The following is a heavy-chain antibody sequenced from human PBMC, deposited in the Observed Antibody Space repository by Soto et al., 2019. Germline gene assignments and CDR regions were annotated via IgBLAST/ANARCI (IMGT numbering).Heavy chain of an antibody. D-gene: IGHD2-15*01. CDR2: ISNDGRNK. CDR3: AKAWGECSGDKCYYKYGMDV. CDR1: GFSFSSYG. J-gene: IGHJ6*02. V-gene: IGHV3-30*18. Sequence: QVQLVESGGGVVQPGRSLRLSCAASGFSFSSYGMHWARQAPGKGLEWMAAISNDGRNKYYADSVKGRFTISRDNSKNTLYVQMNSLRAADTAVYYCAKAWGECSGDKCYYKYGMDVWGQGTTVTVSS.